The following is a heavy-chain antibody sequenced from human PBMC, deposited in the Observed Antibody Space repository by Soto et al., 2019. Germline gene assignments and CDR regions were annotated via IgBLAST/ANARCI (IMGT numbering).Heavy chain of an antibody. CDR3: ARVPTAAPGTGPDC. D-gene: IGHD6-13*01. CDR1: GFAFSSYW. Sequence: GSLRLSCAASGFAFSSYWMHWVRQAPGKGLVWLSRIRGDGSGANYADSVKGRFTISRDNAKNTLYLQMNSLSPEDTAVYYCARVPTAAPGTGPDCWGQGTLVTVSS. J-gene: IGHJ4*02. V-gene: IGHV3-74*01. CDR2: IRGDGSGA.